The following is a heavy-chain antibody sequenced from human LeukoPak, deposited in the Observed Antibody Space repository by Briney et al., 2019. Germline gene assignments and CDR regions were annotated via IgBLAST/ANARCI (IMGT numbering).Heavy chain of an antibody. Sequence: GGSLRLSCAASRFTFSTYGMHWVRQAPGKGLEWVAVISYDGSNKYYADSVKGRFTISRDNSKNTLYLQMNSLRVEDTAVYYCAKGGPPTGASPRPWDFNYWGQGALVTVSS. CDR2: ISYDGSNK. J-gene: IGHJ4*02. CDR1: RFTFSTYG. CDR3: AKGGPPTGASPRPWDFNY. V-gene: IGHV3-30*18. D-gene: IGHD1-26*01.